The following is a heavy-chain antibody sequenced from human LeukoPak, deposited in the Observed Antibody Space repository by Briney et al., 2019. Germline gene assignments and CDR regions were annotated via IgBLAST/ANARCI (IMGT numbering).Heavy chain of an antibody. V-gene: IGHV3-48*04. CDR1: GFTFSTYG. J-gene: IGHJ3*02. D-gene: IGHD1-26*01. Sequence: GGSLRLSCAASGFTFSTYGMNWVRQAPGKGLEWVSYISSSTIVIYYADSVKGRFTISRDSAKNSLYLQMNSLRAEDTAVYYCARTTSVSYVGDAFDIWGQGTMVTVSS. CDR2: ISSSTIVI. CDR3: ARTTSVSYVGDAFDI.